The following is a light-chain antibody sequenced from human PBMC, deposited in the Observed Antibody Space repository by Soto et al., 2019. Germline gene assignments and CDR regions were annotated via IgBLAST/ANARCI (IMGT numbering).Light chain of an antibody. V-gene: IGKV3-15*01. CDR2: GAS. Sequence: IVMTQSPATLSLSPGERATLSCGASQSLGTNLGWYQQKPGQAPRLLIYGASTRATAIPARFSGSGSGTEFTLTIASLQSEDFAVYYCQHYADWPLTFGGGTKVEIK. CDR1: QSLGTN. J-gene: IGKJ4*01. CDR3: QHYADWPLT.